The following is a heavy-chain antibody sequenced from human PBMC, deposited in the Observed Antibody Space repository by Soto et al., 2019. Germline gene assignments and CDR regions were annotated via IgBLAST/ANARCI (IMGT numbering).Heavy chain of an antibody. CDR3: AHSGSPEPPNWFDP. CDR1: GFSLSTSGVG. D-gene: IGHD6-13*01. J-gene: IGHJ5*02. V-gene: IGHV2-5*02. Sequence: QITLKESGPTLVKPTQTLTLTCTFSGFSLSTSGVGVGWIRQPPGKALECLALIYWDDDKRYSPSLKSRLTITKDTSKNQVVLTMTNMDPVDTATYYCAHSGSPEPPNWFDPWGQGTLVTVCS. CDR2: IYWDDDK.